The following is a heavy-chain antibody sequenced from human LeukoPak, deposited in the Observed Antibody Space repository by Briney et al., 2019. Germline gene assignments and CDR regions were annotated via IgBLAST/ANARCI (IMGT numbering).Heavy chain of an antibody. J-gene: IGHJ3*02. Sequence: PGGSLRLSCAASGFTFSSYSMNWVRQAPGKGLEWVSSISSSSSYIYYADSVKGRFTISRDNAKNSLYLQMNSLRAEDTAVYYCARDKKRYNWNYWMGGYDAFDIWGQGTMVTVSS. CDR2: ISSSSSYI. V-gene: IGHV3-21*01. CDR1: GFTFSSYS. CDR3: ARDKKRYNWNYWMGGYDAFDI. D-gene: IGHD1-7*01.